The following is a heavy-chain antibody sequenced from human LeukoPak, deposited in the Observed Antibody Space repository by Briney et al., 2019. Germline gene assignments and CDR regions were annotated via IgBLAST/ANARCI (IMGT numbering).Heavy chain of an antibody. CDR2: ISGSGGST. D-gene: IGHD2-15*01. CDR1: GFTFSSYA. CDR3: ARARGFRDCSGGSCYSSSYPDY. Sequence: GGSLRLSCAASGFTFSSYAMSWVRQAPGKGLEWVSAISGSGGSTYYADSVKGRFTISRDNSKNTLYLQMNSLRAEDTAVYYCARARGFRDCSGGSCYSSSYPDYWGQGTLVTVSS. V-gene: IGHV3-23*01. J-gene: IGHJ4*02.